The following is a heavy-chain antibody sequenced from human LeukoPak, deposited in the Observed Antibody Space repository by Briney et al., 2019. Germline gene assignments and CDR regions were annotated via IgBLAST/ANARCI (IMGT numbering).Heavy chain of an antibody. CDR3: ARDQNYYGSGSLDY. D-gene: IGHD3-10*01. V-gene: IGHV3-11*04. Sequence: GGSLRLSCAASGFTFSDYYMSWIRQAPGKGLEWVSYISSSSDTIYYADSLKGRFTISRDNAKNSLYLQMNSLRAEDTAVYYCARDQNYYGSGSLDYWGQGTLVTVSS. CDR2: ISSSSDTI. CDR1: GFTFSDYY. J-gene: IGHJ4*02.